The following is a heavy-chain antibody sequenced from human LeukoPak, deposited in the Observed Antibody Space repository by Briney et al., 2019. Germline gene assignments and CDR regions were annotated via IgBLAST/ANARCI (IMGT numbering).Heavy chain of an antibody. CDR3: ARGVGSGGFSYYGMDV. J-gene: IGHJ6*02. CDR1: GGSISSYF. D-gene: IGHD3-10*01. V-gene: IGHV4-59*01. Sequence: PSETLSLTCTVSGGSISSYFWSWIRQPPGKGLEWIGYVYDSGSTNYNPSLKSRVTISVDTPKNQFSLKVSSVTAADTAVYYCARGVGSGGFSYYGMDVWGQGTTVTVSS. CDR2: VYDSGST.